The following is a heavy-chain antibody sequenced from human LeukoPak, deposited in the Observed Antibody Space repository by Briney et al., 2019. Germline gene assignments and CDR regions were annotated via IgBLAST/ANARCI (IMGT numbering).Heavy chain of an antibody. D-gene: IGHD2/OR15-2a*01. CDR2: IKYDGSER. CDR1: GFMFSGYW. J-gene: IGHJ4*02. V-gene: IGHV3-7*01. CDR3: VRDNSHFDS. Sequence: GGSLRLSCAASGFMFSGYWMSWVRQAPGKGLEWVATIKYDGSERYYVDSVKGRFTISRDNTRESLDLHMNSPRAEDTAVYYCVRDNSHFDSWGQGSLVTVSS.